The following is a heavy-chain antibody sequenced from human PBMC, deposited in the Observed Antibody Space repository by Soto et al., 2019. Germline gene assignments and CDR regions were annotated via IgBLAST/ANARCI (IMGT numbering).Heavy chain of an antibody. V-gene: IGHV4-39*01. J-gene: IGHJ6*02. Sequence: SETLSLTCTVSGGSISSSSYYWGWIRQPPGKGLEWIGSIYYSGSTYYKPSLKSRVTISVDTSKNQFSLKLSSVTAADTAVYYFARHTQGYSYGTYYYYYGMDVWGQGTTVTVSS. CDR3: ARHTQGYSYGTYYYYYGMDV. CDR1: GGSISSSSYY. D-gene: IGHD5-18*01. CDR2: IYYSGST.